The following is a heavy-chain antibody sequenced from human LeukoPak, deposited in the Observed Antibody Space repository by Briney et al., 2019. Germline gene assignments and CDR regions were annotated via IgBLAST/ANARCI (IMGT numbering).Heavy chain of an antibody. Sequence: ASVKVSCKASGYTFTGYYMHWVRQAPGQGLEWMGWINPNSGGTNYAQKFQGRVTMTRDTSISTAYMELGRLRSDDTAVYYCARSPIYSSGCDYWGQGTLVTVSS. CDR2: INPNSGGT. CDR1: GYTFTGYY. D-gene: IGHD6-19*01. CDR3: ARSPIYSSGCDY. J-gene: IGHJ4*02. V-gene: IGHV1-2*02.